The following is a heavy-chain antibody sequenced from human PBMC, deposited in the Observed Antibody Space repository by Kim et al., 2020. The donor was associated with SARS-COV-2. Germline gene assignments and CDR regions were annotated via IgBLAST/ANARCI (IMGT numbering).Heavy chain of an antibody. D-gene: IGHD3-22*01. CDR2: ISYDGSNK. V-gene: IGHV3-30*18. CDR3: AKDPAYYYDSSGPRYFDY. Sequence: GGSLRLSCAASGFTFSSYGMHWVRQAPGKGLEWVAVISYDGSNKYYADSVKGRFTISRDNSKNTLYLQMNSLRAEDTAVYYCAKDPAYYYDSSGPRYFDYWGQGTLVTVSS. CDR1: GFTFSSYG. J-gene: IGHJ4*02.